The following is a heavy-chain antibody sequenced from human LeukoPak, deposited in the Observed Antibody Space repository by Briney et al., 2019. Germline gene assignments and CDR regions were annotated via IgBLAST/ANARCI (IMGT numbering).Heavy chain of an antibody. J-gene: IGHJ4*02. CDR1: GFTFSTYA. Sequence: GGSLRLSCAASGFTFSTYAMTWVRQAPGKGLEWVSAIGARGDTSDYADSVKGRFTISRDNSKNTLYLQMNTLRVEDTAIYYCVKRDTGTFDYWGQGTLVTVSS. D-gene: IGHD1-1*01. CDR2: IGARGDTS. CDR3: VKRDTGTFDY. V-gene: IGHV3-23*01.